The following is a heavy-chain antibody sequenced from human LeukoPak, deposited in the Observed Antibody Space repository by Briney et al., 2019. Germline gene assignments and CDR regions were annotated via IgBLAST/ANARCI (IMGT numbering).Heavy chain of an antibody. CDR2: IIPIFGTA. D-gene: IGHD1-26*01. CDR1: GGTFSSYA. CDR3: ARVAGARFDP. Sequence: SVKVSCTASGGTFSSYAISWVRQAPGQGLEWMGGIIPIFGTANYAQKFQGRVTITADESTSTAYMELSSLRSADTAVYYCARVAGARFDPWGQGTLVTVSS. J-gene: IGHJ5*02. V-gene: IGHV1-69*13.